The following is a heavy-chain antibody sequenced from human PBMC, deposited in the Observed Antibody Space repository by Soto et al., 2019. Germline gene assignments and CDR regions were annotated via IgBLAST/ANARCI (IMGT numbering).Heavy chain of an antibody. CDR2: IYYSGST. Sequence: PSETLSLTCTVSGGSISSGGYYWSWIRQHPGKGLEWIGYIYYSGSTYYDPSLKSRVTISVDTSKNQFSLKLSSVTAADTAVYFCARVLRGSSSGGNWFDPWGQGTLVTVSS. CDR3: ARVLRGSSSGGNWFDP. V-gene: IGHV4-31*03. D-gene: IGHD6-6*01. J-gene: IGHJ5*02. CDR1: GGSISSGGYY.